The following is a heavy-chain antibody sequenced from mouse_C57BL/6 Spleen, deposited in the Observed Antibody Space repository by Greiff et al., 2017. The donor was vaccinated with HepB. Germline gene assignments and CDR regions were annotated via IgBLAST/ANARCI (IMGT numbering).Heavy chain of an antibody. CDR3: ARPNYYGSSLYAMDY. Sequence: QVQLQQPGAELVKPGASVKLSCKASGYTFTSYWMHWVKQRPGQGLEWIGMIHPNSGSTNYNEKFKSKATLTVDKSSSTAYMQLSSLTSEDSAVYCCARPNYYGSSLYAMDYWDQGTSVTVSS. J-gene: IGHJ4*01. CDR1: GYTFTSYW. V-gene: IGHV1-64*01. D-gene: IGHD1-1*01. CDR2: IHPNSGST.